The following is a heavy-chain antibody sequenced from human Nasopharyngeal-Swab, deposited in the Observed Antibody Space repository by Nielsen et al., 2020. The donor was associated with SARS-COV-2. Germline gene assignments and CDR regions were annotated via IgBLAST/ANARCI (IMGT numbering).Heavy chain of an antibody. V-gene: IGHV4-34*01. D-gene: IGHD2-15*01. J-gene: IGHJ4*02. CDR2: INHSGST. CDR1: GGSFSGYY. Sequence: SETLSLTCAVYGGSFSGYYWSWIRQPPGKGLEWIGEINHSGSTNYNPSLKRRVTISVDTSKNQCSLKLSSVTAADTAVYYCARGKYCSGGSCYPLDYWGQGTLVTVSS. CDR3: ARGKYCSGGSCYPLDY.